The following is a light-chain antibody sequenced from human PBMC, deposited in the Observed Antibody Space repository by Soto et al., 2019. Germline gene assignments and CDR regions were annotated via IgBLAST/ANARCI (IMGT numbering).Light chain of an antibody. J-gene: IGLJ2*01. CDR1: SSNIGAGYD. V-gene: IGLV1-40*01. Sequence: QSVLTQPPSVSGAPGQRVTISCTGSSSNIGAGYDVHWYQQLPGTAPKLLIYGNSNRPSVVPDRFSGSKSGTSASLAITGLTAEDEADYYCQSYDSSLSVLFGGGTKVTFL. CDR3: QSYDSSLSVL. CDR2: GNS.